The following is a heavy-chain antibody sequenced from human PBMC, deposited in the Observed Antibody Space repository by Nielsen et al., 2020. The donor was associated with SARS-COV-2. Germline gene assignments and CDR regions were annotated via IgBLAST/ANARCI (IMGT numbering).Heavy chain of an antibody. CDR1: GGSTKTASYY. J-gene: IGHJ3*02. D-gene: IGHD2-21*01. V-gene: IGHV4-31*03. CDR3: ARGIRPRHVFDI. CDR2: ISHTGRT. Sequence: SETLSLTCTVSGGSTKTASYYWSWIRQHPAWGLEWVGYISHTGRTYYNAALESRVTISADMSKNQFSLELTSLTAADTAVYYCARGIRPRHVFDIWGQGTMVTVSS.